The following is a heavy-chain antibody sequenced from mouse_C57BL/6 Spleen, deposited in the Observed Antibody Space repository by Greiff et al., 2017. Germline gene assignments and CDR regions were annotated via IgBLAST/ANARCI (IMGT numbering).Heavy chain of an antibody. CDR2: ILPGSGGT. Sequence: VQLQQSGAELMKPGASVKLSCKATGYTFTGYWIEWVKQRPGHGLEWIGEILPGSGGTNYNEKFKGKATFTADTSSSTAYMQLRSLTTEDSAIYYCAGRGYYGQGYDMDYWGQGTTLTVSS. CDR1: GYTFTGYW. CDR3: AGRGYYGQGYDMDY. V-gene: IGHV1-9*01. J-gene: IGHJ2*01. D-gene: IGHD1-1*01.